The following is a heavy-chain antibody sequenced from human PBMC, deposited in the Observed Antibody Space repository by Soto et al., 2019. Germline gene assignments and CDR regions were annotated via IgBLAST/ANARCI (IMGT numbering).Heavy chain of an antibody. CDR2: IIPIFGTA. V-gene: IGHV1-69*13. Sequence: SVKVSCKASGGTFSSYAISWVRQAPGQGLEWMGGIIPIFGTANYAQKFQGRVTITADESTSTAYMELSSLRSEDAAVYYCASAEYYYDSSGYNSDYWGQGTLVTVSS. J-gene: IGHJ4*02. D-gene: IGHD3-22*01. CDR3: ASAEYYYDSSGYNSDY. CDR1: GGTFSSYA.